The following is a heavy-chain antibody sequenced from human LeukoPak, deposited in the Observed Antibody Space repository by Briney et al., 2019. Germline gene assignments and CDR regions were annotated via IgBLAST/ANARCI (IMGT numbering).Heavy chain of an antibody. D-gene: IGHD3-10*02. V-gene: IGHV4-4*07. CDR2: IYTSGST. CDR1: GGSISSYY. Sequence: SETLSLTCTVSGGSISSYYWSWIQQPAGKGLEWIGRIYTSGSTNYNPSLKSRVTMSVDTSKNQFSLKLSSVTAADTAVYYCARDKSLFTRGYYYYYMDVWGKGTTVTVSS. J-gene: IGHJ6*03. CDR3: ARDKSLFTRGYYYYYMDV.